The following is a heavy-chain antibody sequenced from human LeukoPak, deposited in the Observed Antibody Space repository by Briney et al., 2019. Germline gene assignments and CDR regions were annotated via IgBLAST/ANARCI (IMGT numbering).Heavy chain of an antibody. V-gene: IGHV6-1*01. D-gene: IGHD6-19*01. Sequence: SQTLSLTCAISGDSVSNNNAAWNWIRQSPSRGLEWLGRTYYRSKWYTDSAVSVISRITINPDTSKNQFSLQLTSVTPEDSAVYYCARGNSGVAVARFDYWGQGTLVTVSS. CDR3: ARGNSGVAVARFDY. J-gene: IGHJ4*02. CDR2: TYYRSKWYT. CDR1: GDSVSNNNAA.